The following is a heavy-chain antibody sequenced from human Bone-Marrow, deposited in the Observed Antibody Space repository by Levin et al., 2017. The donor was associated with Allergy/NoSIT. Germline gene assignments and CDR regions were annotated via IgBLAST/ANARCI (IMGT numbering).Heavy chain of an antibody. J-gene: IGHJ4*02. CDR2: IYDGGST. CDR1: GDFISMYF. CDR3: ARVRGDGQYSTSWLIDS. V-gene: IGHV4-59*01. Sequence: PSETLSLTCTVSGDFISMYFWSWIRQPPGKGLEWLGYIYDGGSTNYNPSFKSRVTISADTSNNQFSLKVTSVTAADTAVYYCARVRGDGQYSTSWLIDSWGQGTRVTVSS. D-gene: IGHD2-2*01.